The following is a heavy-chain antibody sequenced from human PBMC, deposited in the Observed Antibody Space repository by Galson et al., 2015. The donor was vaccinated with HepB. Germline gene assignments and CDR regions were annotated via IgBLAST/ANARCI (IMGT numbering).Heavy chain of an antibody. CDR3: ARDPLRWSGVGYYYYGMDV. D-gene: IGHD4-23*01. V-gene: IGHV1-2*04. J-gene: IGHJ6*02. CDR2: INPNSGGT. Sequence: SVKVSCKASGYTFTGYYMHWVRQAPGQGLEWMGWINPNSGGTNYAQKFQGWVTMTRDTSISTAYMELSRLRSDDTAVYYCARDPLRWSGVGYYYYGMDVWGQGTTVTVSS. CDR1: GYTFTGYY.